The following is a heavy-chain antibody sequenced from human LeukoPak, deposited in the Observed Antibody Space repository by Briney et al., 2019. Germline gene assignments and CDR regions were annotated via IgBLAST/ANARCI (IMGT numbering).Heavy chain of an antibody. CDR1: GFTFSSYW. CDR3: GSIGSSWYEDY. CDR2: IKQDGSEK. D-gene: IGHD6-13*01. Sequence: GGSLKLSCAASGFTFSSYWMSWVRQAPGKGLEWVANIKQDGSEKYYVDSVKGRFTISRDNAKNSLYLQMNSLRAEDTAVYYCGSIGSSWYEDYCGQGTLVTVSS. J-gene: IGHJ4*02. V-gene: IGHV3-7*01.